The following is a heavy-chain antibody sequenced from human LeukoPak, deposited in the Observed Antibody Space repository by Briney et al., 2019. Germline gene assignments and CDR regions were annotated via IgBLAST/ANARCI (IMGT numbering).Heavy chain of an antibody. Sequence: GSLRLSCAASGFTFSSYSMNWVRQAPGKGLEWVSSISSSSSYIYYADSVKGRFTISRDNAKNSLYLQMNSLRAEDTAVYYCARASRSHGAYYYYYGMDVWGQGTTVTVSS. D-gene: IGHD4-17*01. CDR1: GFTFSSYS. CDR2: ISSSSSYI. J-gene: IGHJ6*02. V-gene: IGHV3-21*01. CDR3: ARASRSHGAYYYYYGMDV.